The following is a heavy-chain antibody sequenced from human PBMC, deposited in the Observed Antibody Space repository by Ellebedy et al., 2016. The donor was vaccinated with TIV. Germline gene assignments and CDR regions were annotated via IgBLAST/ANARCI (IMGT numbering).Heavy chain of an antibody. V-gene: IGHV3-30-3*01. D-gene: IGHD2-15*01. J-gene: IGHJ6*02. CDR1: GFTFSAYA. CDR2: ISHDGSNK. Sequence: GGSLRLSXSTSGFTFSAYAMNWVRQAPGKGLEWGAVISHDGSNKFYAESARGRFTISRDNSKNTLFLQMDSLRAEDTAVYYCARDLGYCSGGSCQSFGMDVWGQGTTVAVSS. CDR3: ARDLGYCSGGSCQSFGMDV.